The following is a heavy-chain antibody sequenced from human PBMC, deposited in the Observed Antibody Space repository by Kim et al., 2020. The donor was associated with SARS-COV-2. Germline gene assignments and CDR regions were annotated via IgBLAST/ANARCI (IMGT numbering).Heavy chain of an antibody. CDR3: ARDVTGGFEF. J-gene: IGHJ4*02. Sequence: GGSLRLSCAASGFTFSDHYMDWVRQAPGEGLEWVGRSRNRANSYTTEYAASVKGRFSISRDDSKNSLYLQMNSLKTEDTAMYYCARDVTGGFEFRGQGTLVTVSS. V-gene: IGHV3-72*01. D-gene: IGHD7-27*01. CDR1: GFTFSDHY. CDR2: SRNRANSYTT.